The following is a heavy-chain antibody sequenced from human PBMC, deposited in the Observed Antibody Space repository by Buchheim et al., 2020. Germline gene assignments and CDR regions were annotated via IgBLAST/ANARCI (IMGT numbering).Heavy chain of an antibody. D-gene: IGHD2-2*01. J-gene: IGHJ5*02. CDR3: ARDCSSANCRRGGFDP. CDR1: GFTFSTYW. CDR2: IKQDGSEK. V-gene: IGHV3-7*01. Sequence: EVQLVESGGDLVQPGGSLTLSCGASGFTFSTYWMTWVRQAPGKGLEWVANIKQDGSEKHYVDSVKGRFTISRDNAKNSLHLQMNSLRYEDTAVYYCARDCSSANCRRGGFDPWGQGTL.